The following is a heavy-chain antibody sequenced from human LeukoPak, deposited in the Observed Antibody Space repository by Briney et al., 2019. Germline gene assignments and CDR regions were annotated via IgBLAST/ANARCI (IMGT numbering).Heavy chain of an antibody. J-gene: IGHJ4*02. CDR3: ARVPAFLNTYGGVIPYFDY. CDR1: GYTFTNYG. Sequence: ASVKVSCKASGYTFTNYGISWVRQAPGQGLEWMGWISGYNGNTKYEQMLQGRVTMITDTSTSTAYMELRSLRSDDTAVYYCARVPAFLNTYGGVIPYFDYWGQGTLVTVSS. V-gene: IGHV1-18*01. D-gene: IGHD3-16*01. CDR2: ISGYNGNT.